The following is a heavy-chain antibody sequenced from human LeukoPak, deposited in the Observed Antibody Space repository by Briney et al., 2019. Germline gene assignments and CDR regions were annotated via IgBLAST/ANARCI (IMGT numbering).Heavy chain of an antibody. J-gene: IGHJ6*03. V-gene: IGHV1-8*03. Sequence: ASVKVSCKASGYTFTSYAMNWVRQATGQGLEWMGWMNPYSGNTGYAQKFQGRVTITRNSSISTAYMELSRLRSDDTAVYYCARRLQKYGSGSYPIYYYYYYMDVWGKGTTVTVSS. CDR3: ARRLQKYGSGSYPIYYYYYYMDV. D-gene: IGHD3-10*01. CDR1: GYTFTSYA. CDR2: MNPYSGNT.